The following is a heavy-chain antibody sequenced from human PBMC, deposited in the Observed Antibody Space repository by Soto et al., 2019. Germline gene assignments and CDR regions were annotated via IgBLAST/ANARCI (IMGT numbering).Heavy chain of an antibody. CDR2: ISGSGDST. Sequence: EVQLLESGGGLVQPGGSLRVSCAASGFTFSSYAMSWVRQAPGEGLEWVSVISGSGDSTYYADSVKGRFTISRDNSKNTLYLQMNSLRAEDTAVYYCAKDATTALYYYYYGMDVWGQGTTVTVSS. D-gene: IGHD4-17*01. J-gene: IGHJ6*02. CDR1: GFTFSSYA. CDR3: AKDATTALYYYYYGMDV. V-gene: IGHV3-23*01.